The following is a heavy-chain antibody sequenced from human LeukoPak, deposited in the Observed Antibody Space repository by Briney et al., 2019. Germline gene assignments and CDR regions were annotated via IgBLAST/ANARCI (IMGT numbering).Heavy chain of an antibody. CDR2: IIPIFGTA. CDR1: GGTFSSYA. V-gene: IGHV1-69*05. D-gene: IGHD6-6*01. CDR3: ARDGIVARSWENYYYMDV. J-gene: IGHJ6*03. Sequence: ASVKVSCKASGGTFSSYAISWVRQAPGQGLEWMGGIIPIFGTANYAQKFQGRVTITTDESTSTAYMELSSLRSEDTAVYYCARDGIVARSWENYYYMDVWGKGTTVTVSS.